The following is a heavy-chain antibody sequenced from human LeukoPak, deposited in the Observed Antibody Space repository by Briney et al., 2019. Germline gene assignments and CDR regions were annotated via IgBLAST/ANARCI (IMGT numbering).Heavy chain of an antibody. D-gene: IGHD4-23*01. CDR2: ISSSSSYI. CDR1: VFTFSSYS. CDR3: TREQDREAAATVVGDY. V-gene: IGHV3-21*01. J-gene: IGHJ4*02. Sequence: GGSLRLSSAASVFTFSSYSMNWVRRAPGTGLQGVSAISSSSSYIYYAESVKGRFTTSRDNANNSMYLQINSLRCEDTAVYYCTREQDREAAATVVGDYWGQGTRVTVSS.